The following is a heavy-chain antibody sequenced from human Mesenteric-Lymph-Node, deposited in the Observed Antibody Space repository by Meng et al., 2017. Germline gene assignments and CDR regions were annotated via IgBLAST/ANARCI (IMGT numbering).Heavy chain of an antibody. D-gene: IGHD2-2*01. J-gene: IGHJ4*02. V-gene: IGHV4-30-4*01. CDR3: ARGELLWDY. CDR1: GGSISSINW. CDR2: MDFRGST. Sequence: QLQESGPGLVKPSETLSLTCAVSGGSISSINWWTWVRQPPGKGLEWIGYMDFRGSTFYNPSLKSRVTISVDTSKNQFSLKLSSVTAADTAVYFCARGELLWDYWGQGTLVTVSS.